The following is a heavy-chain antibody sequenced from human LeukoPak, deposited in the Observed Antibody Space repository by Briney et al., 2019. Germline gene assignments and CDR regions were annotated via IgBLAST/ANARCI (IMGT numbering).Heavy chain of an antibody. CDR2: ISSSSSYI. D-gene: IGHD3-10*01. CDR1: GFTFSSYS. Sequence: PGGSLRLSCAASGFTFSSYSMNWVRQAPGKGLEWVSSISSSSSYIYYADSVKGRFTISRDNAKNSLYLQMNSLRAEDTAVYYCARVEGSGSRRGDFDYWGQGTLVTVSS. V-gene: IGHV3-21*01. CDR3: ARVEGSGSRRGDFDY. J-gene: IGHJ4*02.